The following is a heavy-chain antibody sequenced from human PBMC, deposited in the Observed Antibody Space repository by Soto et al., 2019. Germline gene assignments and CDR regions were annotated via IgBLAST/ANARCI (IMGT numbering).Heavy chain of an antibody. CDR1: GFTFSSYA. CDR2: ISGSGGST. CDR3: AKDVSPYCGGDCYFSFDY. D-gene: IGHD2-21*02. J-gene: IGHJ4*02. V-gene: IGHV3-23*01. Sequence: GGSLRLSCAASGFTFSSYAMSWVRQAPGKGLEWVSAISGSGGSTYYADSVKGRFTISRDNSKNTLYLQMNSLRAEDTAVYYCAKDVSPYCGGDCYFSFDYWGQGTLVTVSS.